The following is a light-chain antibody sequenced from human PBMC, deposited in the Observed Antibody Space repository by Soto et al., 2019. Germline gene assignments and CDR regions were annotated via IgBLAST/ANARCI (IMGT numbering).Light chain of an antibody. CDR2: GES. CDR1: QSLSSNF. V-gene: IGKV3-20*01. Sequence: EIVLTQAPGILSLSPGERASLSCGASQSLSSNFLAWYQQKTGQAPRILIYGESSRATGIPDRFSGTGSETDLTLTINRLEPEDFAAYYCQQYENSPITCGQGTRLEIK. CDR3: QQYENSPIT. J-gene: IGKJ5*01.